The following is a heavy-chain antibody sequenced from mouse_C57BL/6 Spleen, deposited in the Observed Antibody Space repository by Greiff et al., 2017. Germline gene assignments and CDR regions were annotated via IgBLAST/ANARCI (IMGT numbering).Heavy chain of an antibody. V-gene: IGHV1-26*01. Sequence: VQLQQPGPELVKPGASVKISCKASGYTFTDYYMNWVKQSHGQSLEWIGDIKPNNGGTSYNQKFKGKATLTVDKSSSTAYMELRSLTSEDSAFXYCARDTNGVVDYWGQGTTLTVSS. D-gene: IGHD1-1*01. CDR1: GYTFTDYY. CDR2: IKPNNGGT. J-gene: IGHJ2*01. CDR3: ARDTNGVVDY.